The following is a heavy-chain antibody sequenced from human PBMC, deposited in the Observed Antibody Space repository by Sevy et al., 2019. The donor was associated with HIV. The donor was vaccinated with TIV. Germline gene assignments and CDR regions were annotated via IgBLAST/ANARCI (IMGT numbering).Heavy chain of an antibody. CDR1: GYTFTRYG. CDR2: SSAYNGTT. J-gene: IGHJ6*02. D-gene: IGHD3-22*01. Sequence: ASVKVSCKASGYTFTRYGITWVRQAPGQGLQWMGWSSAYNGTTNYAQKLQGRVTMTTDTSTGTAYMELGRLRSDDTAVYYCARDRNNYDSSGYPKGFDVWGQGTTVTVSS. V-gene: IGHV1-18*01. CDR3: ARDRNNYDSSGYPKGFDV.